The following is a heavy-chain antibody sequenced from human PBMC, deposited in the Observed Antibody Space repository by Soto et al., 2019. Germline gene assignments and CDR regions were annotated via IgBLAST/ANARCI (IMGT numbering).Heavy chain of an antibody. CDR2: IYSSGST. Sequence: NPSETLSLTCTVSGGSISSGGYSWNWIRQHPGKGLEWIGYIYSSGSTYYNPSLKSRLTISIDTSQNLFSLKLSSVTAADTAVYFCAREEAVRLERRFGSWGQGTLVTVSS. CDR3: AREEAVRLERRFGS. D-gene: IGHD6-6*01. J-gene: IGHJ5*01. CDR1: GGSISSGGYS. V-gene: IGHV4-31*03.